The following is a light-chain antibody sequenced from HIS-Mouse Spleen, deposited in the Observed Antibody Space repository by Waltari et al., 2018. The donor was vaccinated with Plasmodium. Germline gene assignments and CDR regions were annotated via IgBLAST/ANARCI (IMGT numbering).Light chain of an antibody. Sequence: AIQLTQSPSSLSASVGDRVTITCRASQVIGSALALYRQKPGKAPKLLIYDASSMESGVPSRFSGSGSGTDFTLTISSLQPEEFATYYCQQFNSYPLTFGGGTKVEIK. CDR3: QQFNSYPLT. V-gene: IGKV1-13*02. CDR2: DAS. J-gene: IGKJ4*01. CDR1: QVIGSA.